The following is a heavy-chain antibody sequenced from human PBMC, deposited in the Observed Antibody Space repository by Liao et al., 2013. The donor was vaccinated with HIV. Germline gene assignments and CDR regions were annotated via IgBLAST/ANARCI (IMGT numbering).Heavy chain of an antibody. CDR3: AREVHDFWSGYYLKYYFDY. CDR1: GGSISSYY. Sequence: QVQLQESGPGLVKPSQTLSLTCTVSGGSISSYYWSWIRQPAGKGLEWIGHIYTSGSTNYNPSLKSRVTMSIDTSKNQFSLKLSSVTAADTAVYYCAREVHDFWSGYYLKYYFDYWAREPWSPSPQ. J-gene: IGHJ4*02. CDR2: IYTSGST. D-gene: IGHD3-3*01. V-gene: IGHV4-4*07.